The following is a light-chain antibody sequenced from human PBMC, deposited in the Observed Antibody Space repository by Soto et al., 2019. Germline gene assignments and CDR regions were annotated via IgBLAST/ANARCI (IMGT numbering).Light chain of an antibody. CDR2: GAS. V-gene: IGKV3-20*01. CDR3: QQYVSSTRT. Sequence: ETVMTQSPATLSVSPGEGATLSCRASQSVSSNLAWHQQRPGQAPRLLFYGASSRATGIPDRFSGSGSGTESTLTISRLEPEDFAVYYCQQYVSSTRTFGQGT. J-gene: IGKJ1*01. CDR1: QSVSSN.